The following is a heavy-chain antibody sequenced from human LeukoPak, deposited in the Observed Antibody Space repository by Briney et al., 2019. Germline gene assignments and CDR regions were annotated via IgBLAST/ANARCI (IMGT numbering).Heavy chain of an antibody. CDR3: ARSWHYYDSSAYSHYFDY. V-gene: IGHV4-30-2*01. D-gene: IGHD3-22*01. J-gene: IGHJ4*02. Sequence: SSETLSLTCDVSGKSMTSGGYSWNWIRQPPGKGLEWIGYIYNSVTTYYNPSLKSRVTMSVDRSKNQFSLYLSSVTAADTAVYYCARSWHYYDSSAYSHYFDYWGQGAQVTVSS. CDR2: IYNSVTT. CDR1: GKSMTSGGYS.